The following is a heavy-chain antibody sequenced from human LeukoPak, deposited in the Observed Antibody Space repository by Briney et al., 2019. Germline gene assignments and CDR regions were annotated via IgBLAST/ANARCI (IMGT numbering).Heavy chain of an antibody. V-gene: IGHV1-69*05. CDR1: GGTFSSYA. Sequence: ASVKVSCKASGGTFSSYAISWVRQAPGQGLEWMGGIIPIFGTANYAQKFQGRVTITTDESTSTAYMELSNLRSEDTAVYYCASFKGSSWYRGFDYWGQGTLVTVSS. CDR2: IIPIFGTA. D-gene: IGHD6-13*01. J-gene: IGHJ4*02. CDR3: ASFKGSSWYRGFDY.